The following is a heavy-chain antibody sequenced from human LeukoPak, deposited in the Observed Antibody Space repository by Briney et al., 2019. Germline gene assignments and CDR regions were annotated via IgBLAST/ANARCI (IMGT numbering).Heavy chain of an antibody. CDR3: AKTFGTIDPFEY. Sequence: GGSLRLSCAASGFTVSSNYMSWVRQAPGKGLEWVSVIYSGGSTYYADSVKGRFTISRDNSKNTLYLQMNSLRAEDTAVYYCAKTFGTIDPFEYWGQGTPVTVSS. V-gene: IGHV3-66*01. D-gene: IGHD2-2*01. CDR2: IYSGGST. CDR1: GFTVSSNY. J-gene: IGHJ4*02.